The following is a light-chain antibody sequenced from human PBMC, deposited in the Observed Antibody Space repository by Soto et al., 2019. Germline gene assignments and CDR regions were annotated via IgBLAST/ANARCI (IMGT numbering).Light chain of an antibody. CDR1: QSVTSSY. V-gene: IGKV3-20*01. Sequence: EILLTQSPGTLSLSPGERATLSCKPSQSVTSSYLACYQQKPGQAPRLLIYGASRRATDIPDRFSGSGSGTDFTLTISRLEPEDFAVYYCQLYGSSSYTFGPGTKVDIK. CDR2: GAS. CDR3: QLYGSSSYT. J-gene: IGKJ2*01.